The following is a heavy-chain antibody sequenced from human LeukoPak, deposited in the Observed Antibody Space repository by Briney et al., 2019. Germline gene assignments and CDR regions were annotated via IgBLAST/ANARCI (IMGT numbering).Heavy chain of an antibody. D-gene: IGHD3-22*01. CDR1: GITLSNYG. J-gene: IGHJ4*02. CDR3: AKRGVVIRVILVGFHKEAYYFDS. V-gene: IGHV3-23*01. CDR2: ISDSGGRT. Sequence: GGSLRLSCAVSGITLSNYGMSWVRQAPGKGLEWVAGISDSGGRTNYADSVKGRFTISGDNPKNTLYLQMNSLRAEDTAVYFCAKRGVVIRVILVGFHKEAYYFDSWGQGALVTVSS.